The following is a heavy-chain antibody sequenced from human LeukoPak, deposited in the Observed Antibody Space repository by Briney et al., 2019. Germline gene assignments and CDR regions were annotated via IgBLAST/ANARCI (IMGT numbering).Heavy chain of an antibody. D-gene: IGHD6-13*01. Sequence: PGGSLRLSCAASGFTFSSYAMHWVRQAPGKGLVWVSRVNRDGSSTSYADSVKGRFTISRDNAKNTLSLQMNSLRAEDTAVYYCARDRSISAAGDTYWGQGTLVTVSS. CDR3: ARDRSISAAGDTY. CDR2: VNRDGSST. V-gene: IGHV3-74*01. J-gene: IGHJ4*02. CDR1: GFTFSSYA.